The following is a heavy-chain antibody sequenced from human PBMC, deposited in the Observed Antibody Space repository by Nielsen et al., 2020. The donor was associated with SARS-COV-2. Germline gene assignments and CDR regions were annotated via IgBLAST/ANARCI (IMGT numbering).Heavy chain of an antibody. CDR1: GGSISSDGSC. V-gene: IGHV4-31*03. CDR2: IYYTGST. J-gene: IGHJ6*02. Sequence: SKTLSLTCTVSGGSISSDGSCWSWIRQHPGKGLEWIGYIYYTGSTHYNPSLKSRVIMSVDTSKNQFSLNLTSVTAADTAVYYCAREKGYYDSLFYYGLDVWGPGTPVTVSS. D-gene: IGHD3-22*01. CDR3: AREKGYYDSLFYYGLDV.